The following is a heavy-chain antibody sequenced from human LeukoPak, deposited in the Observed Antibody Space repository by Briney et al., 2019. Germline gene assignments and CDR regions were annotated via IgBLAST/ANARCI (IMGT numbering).Heavy chain of an antibody. CDR3: ARDRFGEPFDY. J-gene: IGHJ4*02. Sequence: GGSLRLSCAASGFTFSSYSMNWVRQAPGKGLEWVSSISSSSSYIYYADSVKGRFTISRDNAKNSLYLQMNGLRAEDTAVYYCARDRFGEPFDYWGQGTLVTVSS. V-gene: IGHV3-21*01. CDR2: ISSSSSYI. CDR1: GFTFSSYS. D-gene: IGHD3-10*01.